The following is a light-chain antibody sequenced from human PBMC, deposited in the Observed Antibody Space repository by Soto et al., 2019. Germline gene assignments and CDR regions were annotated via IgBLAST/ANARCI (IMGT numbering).Light chain of an antibody. Sequence: EIVLTQSPGTLSLSPGERATLSCRASQSVSSRFLAWYQQKPGQAPKVLNYGASTGATVLPDRFSGSGSGTDFTLTSSRLEPEDFAVYYCQQYESSRTFGQGTKVEMK. J-gene: IGKJ1*01. CDR3: QQYESSRT. CDR1: QSVSSRF. CDR2: GAS. V-gene: IGKV3-20*01.